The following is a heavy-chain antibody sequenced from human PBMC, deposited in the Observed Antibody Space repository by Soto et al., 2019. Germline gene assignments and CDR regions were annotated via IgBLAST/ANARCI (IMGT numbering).Heavy chain of an antibody. CDR1: GFTFSSYS. CDR3: ARDLGPYYYYGMDV. J-gene: IGHJ6*02. Sequence: EVQLVESGGGLVKPGGSLRLSCAASGFTFSSYSMNWVRQAPGKGLEWVSSISSSSSYIYYADSVKGRFTISRDNAKNSLYLQMNSLRAEDTAVYHCARDLGPYYYYGMDVWGQGTTVTVSS. CDR2: ISSSSSYI. V-gene: IGHV3-21*01. D-gene: IGHD1-26*01.